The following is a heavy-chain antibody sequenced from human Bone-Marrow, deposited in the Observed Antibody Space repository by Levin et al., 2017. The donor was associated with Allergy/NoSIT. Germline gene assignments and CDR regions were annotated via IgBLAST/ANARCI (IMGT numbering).Heavy chain of an antibody. CDR3: ARVATRDGYAGDY. D-gene: IGHD5-24*01. Sequence: GESLKISCKASGYTFTDFGISWVRQAPGQGLEWMAWISPYTSKTDSAQRLQGRLTMTADTSTSTAYMELRSLRSDDTAVYFCARVATRDGYAGDYWGQGTLVTVSS. J-gene: IGHJ4*02. V-gene: IGHV1-18*01. CDR2: ISPYTSKT. CDR1: GYTFTDFG.